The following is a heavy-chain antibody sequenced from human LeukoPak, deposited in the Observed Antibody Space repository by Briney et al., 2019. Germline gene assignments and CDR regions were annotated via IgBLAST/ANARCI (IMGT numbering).Heavy chain of an antibody. CDR1: GFTFTNYW. D-gene: IGHD6-13*01. CDR2: IKQDGSAK. V-gene: IGHV3-7*01. J-gene: IGHJ4*02. CDR3: AKYPGVGAAGPYSYYDY. Sequence: GGSLRLSCAASGFTFTNYWMSWVRQAPGKGLEWVANIKQDGSAKNYVDFVKGRFTISRYNARTTLYLQMNSLRVDDTALYYCAKYPGVGAAGPYSYYDYWGQGTLVTVST.